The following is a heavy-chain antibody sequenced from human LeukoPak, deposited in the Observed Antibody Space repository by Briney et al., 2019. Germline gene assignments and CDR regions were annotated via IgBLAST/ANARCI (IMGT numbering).Heavy chain of an antibody. CDR2: IIPIFGTA. Sequence: ASVKVSCKASGYTFTSYYMHWVRQAPGQGLEWMGGIIPIFGTANYAQKFQGRVTITADGSTSTAYMELSSLRSEDTAVYYCARDLGDYGENYYYGMDVWGQGTTVTVSS. V-gene: IGHV1-69*13. J-gene: IGHJ6*02. CDR1: GYTFTSYY. CDR3: ARDLGDYGENYYYGMDV. D-gene: IGHD4-17*01.